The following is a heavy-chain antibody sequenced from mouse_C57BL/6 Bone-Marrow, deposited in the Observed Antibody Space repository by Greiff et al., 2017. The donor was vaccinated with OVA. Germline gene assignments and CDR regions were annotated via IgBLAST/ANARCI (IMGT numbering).Heavy chain of an antibody. Sequence: EVQLVESGGGLVKPGGSLKLSCAASGFTFSSYAMSWVRQTPEKRLEWVATISDGGSYTYYPDNVKGRFTISRDNAKNNLYLQMSHLKSEDTAMYYCARDKSVYYGSSSFDYWGQGTTLTVSS. CDR3: ARDKSVYYGSSSFDY. J-gene: IGHJ2*01. CDR2: ISDGGSYT. CDR1: GFTFSSYA. D-gene: IGHD1-1*01. V-gene: IGHV5-4*01.